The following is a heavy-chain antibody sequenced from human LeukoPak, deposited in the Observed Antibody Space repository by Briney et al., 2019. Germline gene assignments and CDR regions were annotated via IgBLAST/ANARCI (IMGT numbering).Heavy chain of an antibody. J-gene: IGHJ4*02. Sequence: SVKVSCXASGGTFSSYAISWVRQAPGQGLVWMGRIIPIFGTANYAQKFQGRVTITTDESTSTAYMELSSLRSEDTAVYYCARGGGAYDSSGYALDYWGQGTLVTVSS. CDR1: GGTFSSYA. D-gene: IGHD3-22*01. CDR2: IIPIFGTA. CDR3: ARGGGAYDSSGYALDY. V-gene: IGHV1-69*05.